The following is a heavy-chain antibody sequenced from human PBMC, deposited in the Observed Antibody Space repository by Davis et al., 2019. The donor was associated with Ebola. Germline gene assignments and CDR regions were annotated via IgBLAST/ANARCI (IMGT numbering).Heavy chain of an antibody. Sequence: PSETLSLTCAVYGGSFSGYYWSWIRQPPGKGLEWIGYIYYSGSTYYNPSLKSRVTISVDTSKNQFSLKLSSVTAADTAVYYCARGDRGWGYWGQGTLVTVSS. D-gene: IGHD3-16*01. CDR2: IYYSGST. CDR1: GGSFSGYY. V-gene: IGHV4-30-4*08. CDR3: ARGDRGWGY. J-gene: IGHJ4*02.